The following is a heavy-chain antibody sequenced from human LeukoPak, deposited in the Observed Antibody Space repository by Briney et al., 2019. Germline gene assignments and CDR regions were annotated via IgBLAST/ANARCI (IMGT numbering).Heavy chain of an antibody. CDR3: TRQLGHFDF. CDR2: IYYSGST. J-gene: IGHJ4*02. CDR1: GGSISSSSYY. D-gene: IGHD7-27*01. Sequence: SETLSLTCTVSGGSISSSSYYWGWIRQPPGKGLEWIGSIYYSGSTYYNPSLKSRVTISVDTSKNQFSLQLNSVTPEDTAVYYCTRQLGHFDFWGQGSLVTVSS. V-gene: IGHV4-39*01.